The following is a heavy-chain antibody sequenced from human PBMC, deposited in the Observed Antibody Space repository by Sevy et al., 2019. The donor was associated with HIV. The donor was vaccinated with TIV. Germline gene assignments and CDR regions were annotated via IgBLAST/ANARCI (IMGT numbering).Heavy chain of an antibody. CDR2: ISWNSGSI. CDR3: AKDMLDSSIGIFDY. CDR1: GFTFDDYA. D-gene: IGHD3-22*01. V-gene: IGHV3-9*01. Sequence: GGCLRLSCAASGFTFDDYAMHWVRQAPGKGLEWVSGISWNSGSIGYADSVKGRFTISRDNAKNSLYLQMNSLRAEDTALYYCAKDMLDSSIGIFDYWGQGTLVTVSS. J-gene: IGHJ4*02.